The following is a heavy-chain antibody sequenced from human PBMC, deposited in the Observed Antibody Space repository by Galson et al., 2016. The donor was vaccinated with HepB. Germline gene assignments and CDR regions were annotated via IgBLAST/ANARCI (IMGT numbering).Heavy chain of an antibody. V-gene: IGHV3-53*01. J-gene: IGHJ6*02. D-gene: IGHD3-3*01. Sequence: SLRLSCAASGFTVSSNYMSWVRQAPGKGLEWVSIMYSGGSPFYADSVKGRFTISRDTSRNTLYLQMNSLRAEDTAVYYCTRVRGFWSGYSGASYRYGMDVWGQGTTVTVSS. CDR1: GFTVSSNY. CDR2: MYSGGSP. CDR3: TRVRGFWSGYSGASYRYGMDV.